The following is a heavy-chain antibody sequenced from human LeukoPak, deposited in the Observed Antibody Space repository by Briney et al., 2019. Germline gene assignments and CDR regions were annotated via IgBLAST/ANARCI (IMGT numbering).Heavy chain of an antibody. D-gene: IGHD6-6*01. CDR2: IKPDGSAT. Sequence: PGGSLRLTCAASGVSFSNFWMSWVRQAPEKGLEWVANIKPDGSATNYVDSVKGRFTISRDNAKNSLDLQMNSLRAEDTAVYYCARGGGSSSWGQGTLVTVSS. CDR1: GVSFSNFW. CDR3: ARGGGSSS. J-gene: IGHJ5*02. V-gene: IGHV3-7*01.